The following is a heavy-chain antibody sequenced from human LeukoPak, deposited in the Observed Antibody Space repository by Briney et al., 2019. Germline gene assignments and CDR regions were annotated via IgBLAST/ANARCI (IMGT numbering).Heavy chain of an antibody. CDR3: ARDRITMIVVVMDYYGMDV. CDR2: ISYDGSNK. J-gene: IGHJ6*02. Sequence: GGSLRPSCAASGFTFSSYAMHWVRQAPGKGLEWVAVISYDGSNKYYADSVKGRFTISRDNSKNTLYLQMNSLRAEDTAVYYCARDRITMIVVVMDYYGMDVWGQGTTVTVSS. D-gene: IGHD3-22*01. CDR1: GFTFSSYA. V-gene: IGHV3-30-3*01.